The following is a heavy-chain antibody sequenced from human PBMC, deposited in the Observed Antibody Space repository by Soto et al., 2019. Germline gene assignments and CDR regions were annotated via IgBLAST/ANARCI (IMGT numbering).Heavy chain of an antibody. J-gene: IGHJ4*02. CDR1: GGSFSVYY. D-gene: IGHD3-22*01. V-gene: IGHV4-34*01. CDR2: INHSGST. Sequence: SETLSLTCAFSGGSFSVYYWSWIRQPPGKGLELIGEINHSGSTNYNPSLKGRVTISVDTSKNQFSLKLSSVTAADTAVYYCARGSWGYYDSSGYSDYWGQGTMVTVSS. CDR3: ARGSWGYYDSSGYSDY.